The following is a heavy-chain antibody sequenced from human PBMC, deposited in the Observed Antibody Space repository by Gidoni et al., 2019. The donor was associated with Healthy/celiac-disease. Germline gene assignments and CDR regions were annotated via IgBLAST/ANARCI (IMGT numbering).Heavy chain of an antibody. D-gene: IGHD6-6*01. V-gene: IGHV3-23*01. Sequence: EVQLLESGGGLVQPGGSLRLSCAASGFTFSSYAMSWVRQAPGKGLEWVSAISGSGSSTYYADSVKGRFTISRDNSKNTLYLQMNSLRAEDTAVYYCAKTRLDSSSRFGFDYWGQGTLVTVSS. CDR3: AKTRLDSSSRFGFDY. J-gene: IGHJ4*02. CDR1: GFTFSSYA. CDR2: ISGSGSST.